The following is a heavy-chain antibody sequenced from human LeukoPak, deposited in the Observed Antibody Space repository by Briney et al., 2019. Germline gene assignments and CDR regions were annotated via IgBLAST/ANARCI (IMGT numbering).Heavy chain of an antibody. J-gene: IGHJ6*02. D-gene: IGHD3-10*01. Sequence: GGSLRLSCAASGFTFSSYAMSWVRQAPGKGLEWVSAISGSGGSTYYADSVKGRFTISRDNSKNTLYLQMNSLRAEDTAVYYCAKVSKPQLKVRGVNYYGMDVWGQGTTVTVSS. CDR3: AKVSKPQLKVRGVNYYGMDV. CDR2: ISGSGGST. CDR1: GFTFSSYA. V-gene: IGHV3-23*01.